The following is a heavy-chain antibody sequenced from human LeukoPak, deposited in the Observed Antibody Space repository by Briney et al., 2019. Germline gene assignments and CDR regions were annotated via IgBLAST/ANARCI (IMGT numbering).Heavy chain of an antibody. J-gene: IGHJ4*02. V-gene: IGHV1-69*04. D-gene: IGHD4-17*01. CDR3: ATSTVTTYYFDY. CDR2: IIPILGIA. Sequence: SVRVSCKASGGTFSSYAISWVRQAPGQGLEWMGRIIPILGIANYAQKFQGRVTITADKSTSTAYMELSSLRSEDTAVYYCATSTVTTYYFDYWGQGTLVTVSS. CDR1: GGTFSSYA.